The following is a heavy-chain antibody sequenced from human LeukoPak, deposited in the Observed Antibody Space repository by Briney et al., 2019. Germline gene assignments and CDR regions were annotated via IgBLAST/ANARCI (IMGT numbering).Heavy chain of an antibody. Sequence: ASVKVSCKASGYTFTSYDIDWVRHAPGQGHEWMVWMNPNSGNTGYAQKFQGRVTMTRNTSISTAYMELSSLRSEDTAVYYCARGSSGWFNYYYYMDVWGKGTTVTVSS. J-gene: IGHJ6*03. CDR2: MNPNSGNT. D-gene: IGHD6-19*01. V-gene: IGHV1-8*01. CDR3: ARGSSGWFNYYYYMDV. CDR1: GYTFTSYD.